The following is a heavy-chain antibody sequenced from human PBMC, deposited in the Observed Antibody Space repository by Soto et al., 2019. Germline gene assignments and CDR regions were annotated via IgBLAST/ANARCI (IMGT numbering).Heavy chain of an antibody. CDR1: GSIFRGYA. CDR3: ARDGIGGTTFRGYLDY. CDR2: IRYDGSNI. Sequence: QVQLVESGGAVSQPGRSLRLPGAAPGSIFRGYAFTWSGRAQGRGREWVAVIRYDGSNINYADSVMGRFTISRDNSKNTLYLEMNSLRAEDTAVYYCARDGIGGTTFRGYLDYWGQGNLVTVSS. J-gene: IGHJ4*02. V-gene: IGHV3-33*01. D-gene: IGHD2-15*01.